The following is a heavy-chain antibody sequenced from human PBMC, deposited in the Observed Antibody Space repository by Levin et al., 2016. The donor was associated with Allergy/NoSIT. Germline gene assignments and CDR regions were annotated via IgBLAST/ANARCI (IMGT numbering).Heavy chain of an antibody. J-gene: IGHJ6*02. CDR3: AKDLFNYHDSFKPYGMDV. D-gene: IGHD5-24*01. V-gene: IGHV3-23*01. Sequence: GESLKISCTASGLTISNYAMTWVRQAPGKGLEWVSGISSSGNSTYYADSVRGRFTISRDNSKNKLYLQMNSLRAVDTAVYFCAKDLFNYHDSFKPYGMDVWGQGTTVTVSS. CDR1: GLTISNYA. CDR2: ISSSGNST.